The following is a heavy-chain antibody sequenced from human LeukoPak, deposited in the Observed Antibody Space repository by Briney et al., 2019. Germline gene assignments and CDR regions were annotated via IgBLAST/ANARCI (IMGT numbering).Heavy chain of an antibody. CDR3: ARTTEGGYTYGYFYYYYMDV. D-gene: IGHD5-18*01. V-gene: IGHV4-59*01. Sequence: SSETLSLTCTVSGGSISSYYWSWIRQPPGKGLEWIGYIYYSGSTNYNPSLKSRVTISVDTSKNQFSLKLSSVAAADTAVYYCARTTEGGYTYGYFYYYYMDVWGKGTTVTISS. CDR1: GGSISSYY. CDR2: IYYSGST. J-gene: IGHJ6*03.